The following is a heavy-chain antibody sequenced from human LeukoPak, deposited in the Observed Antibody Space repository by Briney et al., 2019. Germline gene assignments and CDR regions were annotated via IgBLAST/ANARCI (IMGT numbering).Heavy chain of an antibody. CDR2: IDYSGST. J-gene: IGHJ6*02. Sequence: KSSETLSLTCTVSGGSISSYYWSWIRQPPGKGLEWIGYIDYSGSTHYNPSLKSRVTISVDTSKNQFSLKLTSVTAADTAVYYCARHHHGMDVWGQGTTVTVSS. CDR1: GGSISSYY. V-gene: IGHV4-59*08. CDR3: ARHHHGMDV.